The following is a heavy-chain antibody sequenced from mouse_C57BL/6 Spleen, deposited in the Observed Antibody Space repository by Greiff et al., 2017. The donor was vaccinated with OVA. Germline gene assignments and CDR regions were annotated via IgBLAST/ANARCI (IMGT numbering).Heavy chain of an antibody. CDR1: GYTFTSYW. CDR3: AREGADYYFDY. Sequence: QVQLQQPGTELVKPGASVKLSCKASGYTFTSYWMPWVKQRPGQGLEWIGNINPSNGGTNYNEKFKSKATLTVYKSSSTAYMQLSSLTSEDSAVYYCAREGADYYFDYWGKGTTLTVSS. V-gene: IGHV1-53*01. D-gene: IGHD3-3*01. J-gene: IGHJ2*01. CDR2: INPSNGGT.